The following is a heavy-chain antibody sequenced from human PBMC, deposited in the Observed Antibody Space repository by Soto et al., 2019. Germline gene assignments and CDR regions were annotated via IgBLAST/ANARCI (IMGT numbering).Heavy chain of an antibody. V-gene: IGHV1-8*01. CDR2: MNPNSGNT. J-gene: IGHJ6*02. Sequence: ASVKVSCKASGYTFTSYDINWVRQATGQGLEWMGWMNPNSGNTGYAQKFQGRVTMTRNTSISTAYMELSSLRSEDTAVYYCARSYDFRSGSYYGMDVWGQGTTVTVSS. CDR3: ARSYDFRSGSYYGMDV. D-gene: IGHD3-3*01. CDR1: GYTFTSYD.